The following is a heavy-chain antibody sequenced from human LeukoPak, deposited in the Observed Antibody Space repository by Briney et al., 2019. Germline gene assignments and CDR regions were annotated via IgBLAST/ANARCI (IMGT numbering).Heavy chain of an antibody. CDR2: VKQDGSAK. CDR3: ARGGDDDFDLGDY. D-gene: IGHD4-17*01. CDR1: AFTFSRYW. Sequence: GGSLTLSCAASAFTFSRYWMSWVRQPPGKGLEWVGNVKQDGSAKYYVDSVKGRFTISRDNAKNSMYLQMNSLRAEDTAVYYCARGGDDDFDLGDYWGQGTLVTVSS. V-gene: IGHV3-7*01. J-gene: IGHJ4*02.